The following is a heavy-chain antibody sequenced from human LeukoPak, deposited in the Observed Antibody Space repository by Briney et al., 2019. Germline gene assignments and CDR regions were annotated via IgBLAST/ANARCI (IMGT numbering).Heavy chain of an antibody. D-gene: IGHD3-22*01. CDR3: ARNGRPIVGEWYFEL. V-gene: IGHV3-20*04. J-gene: IGHJ2*01. CDR2: INWNCGST. Sequence: GGSLRLPCATSGFTFDDYGMSWVRQAPGKGLEWVSDINWNCGSTGYPDSVKGRFTISRDNAKNSLYLQKNSLRAEDTALYYCARNGRPIVGEWYFELWGRGTLVTVSS. CDR1: GFTFDDYG.